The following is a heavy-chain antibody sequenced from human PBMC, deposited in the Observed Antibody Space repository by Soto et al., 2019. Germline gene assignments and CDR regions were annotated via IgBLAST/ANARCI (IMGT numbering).Heavy chain of an antibody. V-gene: IGHV2-70*13. CDR1: GFSLTSPGTC. CDR2: IERDDDDK. Sequence: SGPTLVNPTDTLTLTCTFSGFSLTSPGTCVSWIRQPPGKSLEWLALIERDDDDKYYSTSLKTRLTISKDTRKNQVVLTMANMDPADTGTSYCARSIRGPRIVNGMDVWGQGTSVTVSS. D-gene: IGHD1-20*01. J-gene: IGHJ6*02. CDR3: ARSIRGPRIVNGMDV.